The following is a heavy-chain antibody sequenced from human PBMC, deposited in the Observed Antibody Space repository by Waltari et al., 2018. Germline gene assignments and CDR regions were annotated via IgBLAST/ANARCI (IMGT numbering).Heavy chain of an antibody. Sequence: QVQLQQWGAGLLKPSETLSLTCAVYGGSFSGYYWSWIRQPPGKGLEWIGEINHSGSTNYTPSLKSRVTISVDTSKNQFSLKLSSVTAADTAVYYCARSPYNWNFRAADYYYYMDVWGKGTTVTISS. CDR1: GGSFSGYY. CDR2: INHSGST. CDR3: ARSPYNWNFRAADYYYYMDV. J-gene: IGHJ6*03. D-gene: IGHD1-7*01. V-gene: IGHV4-34*01.